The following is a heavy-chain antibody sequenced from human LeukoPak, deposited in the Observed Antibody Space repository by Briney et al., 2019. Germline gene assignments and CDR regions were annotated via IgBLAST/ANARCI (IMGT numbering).Heavy chain of an antibody. V-gene: IGHV3-21*01. J-gene: IGHJ4*02. D-gene: IGHD3-22*01. CDR1: GFTFSSYS. Sequence: GGSLRLSCAASGFTFSSYSMNWVRQAPGKGLEWVSSISSSSSYIYYADSVKGRFTISRDNDKNSLYLQMNSLGPEDTAVYYCASRPYYDSSGYYYWGQGTLVTVSS. CDR2: ISSSSSYI. CDR3: ASRPYYDSSGYYY.